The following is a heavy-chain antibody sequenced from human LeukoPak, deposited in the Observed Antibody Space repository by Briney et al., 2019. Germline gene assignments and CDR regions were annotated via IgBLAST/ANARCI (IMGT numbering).Heavy chain of an antibody. V-gene: IGHV3-11*01. CDR1: GFGFSDYY. CDR2: ISRSGSTI. D-gene: IGHD4-17*01. Sequence: GGSLRLSCAASGFGFSDYYMSWIRQAPGKGLEWVSYISRSGSTIHYADSVKGRFTISRDNAKNSLYLQMNSLRAEDTAVYYCAREGDGDFAINMWGQGTTVIVSS. J-gene: IGHJ3*02. CDR3: AREGDGDFAINM.